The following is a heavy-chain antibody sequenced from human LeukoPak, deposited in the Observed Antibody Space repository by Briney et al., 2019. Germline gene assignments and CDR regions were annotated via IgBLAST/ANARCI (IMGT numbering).Heavy chain of an antibody. CDR1: GASVRSHF. D-gene: IGHD3-22*01. V-gene: IGHV4-59*02. Sequence: PSETLSLTCGLSGASVRSHFWSWIRQTPGMGLEWVGYISNRGSTAYNPSLRSRVTISVDAPKNEVSLNVRSVSPADTAVYYCAKDVSGTYYAFDVWGQGRTV. CDR2: ISNRGST. CDR3: AKDVSGTYYAFDV. J-gene: IGHJ3*01.